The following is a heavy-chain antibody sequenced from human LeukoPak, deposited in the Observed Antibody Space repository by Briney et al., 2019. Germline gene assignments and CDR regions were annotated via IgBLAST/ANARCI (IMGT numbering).Heavy chain of an antibody. Sequence: GGSLRLSCAASGFNFRPYTMNWVRQAPGKGLEWVSSISSSSSYIYYADSVKGRFTISRDNAKNSLYLQMNSLRAEDTAVYYCASFTYYYDSSGYRAGWGQGTLVTVSS. CDR2: ISSSSSYI. J-gene: IGHJ4*02. CDR1: GFNFRPYT. V-gene: IGHV3-21*01. D-gene: IGHD3-22*01. CDR3: ASFTYYYDSSGYRAG.